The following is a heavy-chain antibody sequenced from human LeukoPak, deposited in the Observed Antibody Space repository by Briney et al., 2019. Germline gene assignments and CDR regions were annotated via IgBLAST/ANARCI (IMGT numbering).Heavy chain of an antibody. D-gene: IGHD2-15*01. J-gene: IGHJ4*02. V-gene: IGHV4-31*03. CDR1: GYSISNGAYY. CDR2: IYYSGDT. CDR3: ARVGISGGVDFDY. Sequence: SQTLSLTCTVSGYSISNGAYYWNWIRQHPGKGLEWIGYIYYSGDTYYSPSLKSRTTISVDTSKNQFSLELNSVTVADTAVYYCARVGISGGVDFDYWGQGTLVTVSS.